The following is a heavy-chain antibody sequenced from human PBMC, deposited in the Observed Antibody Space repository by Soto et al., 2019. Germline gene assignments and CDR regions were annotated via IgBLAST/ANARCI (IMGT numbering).Heavy chain of an antibody. CDR1: GFTFSSYA. J-gene: IGHJ4*02. V-gene: IGHV3-64D*08. CDR2: ISSNGGST. D-gene: IGHD3-3*01. CDR3: VSYDFWSGPSHPQS. Sequence: PGGSLRLSCSASGFTFSSYAMHWVRQAPGKGLEYVSAISSNGGSTYYADSVKGRFTISRDNSKNTLYLQMSSLRAEDTAVYYCVSYDFWSGPSHPQSWGQGTLVTVSS.